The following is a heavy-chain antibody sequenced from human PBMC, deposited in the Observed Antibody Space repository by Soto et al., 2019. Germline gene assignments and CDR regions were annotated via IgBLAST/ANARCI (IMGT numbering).Heavy chain of an antibody. V-gene: IGHV1-3*01. Sequence: SSVKVSCKASGYTFTSYAMHWVRQAPGQRLEWMGWINAGNGNTKYSQKFQGRVTITRDTSASTAYLELGCLRSEDTAVYYCARDLPITILGGVLPGRAVGVQGTT. CDR2: INAGNGNT. CDR3: ARDLPITILGGVLPGRAV. D-gene: IGHD3-3*01. CDR1: GYTFTSYA. J-gene: IGHJ6*02.